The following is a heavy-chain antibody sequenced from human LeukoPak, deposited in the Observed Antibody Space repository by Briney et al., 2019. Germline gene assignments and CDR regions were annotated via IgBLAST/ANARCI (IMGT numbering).Heavy chain of an antibody. V-gene: IGHV3-30-3*01. D-gene: IGHD3-22*01. Sequence: PGRSLRLSCAASGFTFSSYAMHWVRQAPGKGLEWVAVISYDGSNKYYADSVKGRFTISKDNSKNTLYLQMNSLRAEDTAVYYCARELPIYYYDSSGPFDYWGQGTLVTVSS. CDR1: GFTFSSYA. CDR3: ARELPIYYYDSSGPFDY. J-gene: IGHJ4*02. CDR2: ISYDGSNK.